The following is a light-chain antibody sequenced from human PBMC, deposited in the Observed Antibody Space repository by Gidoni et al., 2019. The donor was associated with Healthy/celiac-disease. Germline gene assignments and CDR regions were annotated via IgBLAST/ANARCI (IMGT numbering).Light chain of an antibody. CDR2: QDS. V-gene: IGLV3-1*01. CDR1: KLGDKY. J-gene: IGLJ1*01. Sequence: SYELTHPPSVSVSPGQTASITCPGDKLGDKYACWYQQKPGQSPVLVIYQDSKRPSGIPERFSGSNSGNTATLTISGTQAMDEADYYCQAWDSSRYVFGTGTKVTVL. CDR3: QAWDSSRYV.